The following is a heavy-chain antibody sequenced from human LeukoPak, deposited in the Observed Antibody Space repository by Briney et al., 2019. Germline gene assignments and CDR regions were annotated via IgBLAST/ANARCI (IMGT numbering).Heavy chain of an antibody. CDR3: AKVLWFGELQPFDY. CDR2: ISGGGGST. Sequence: GGSLRLSCAASGFTFSSHAMNWVRQAPGKGLEWVSAISGGGGSTYYADSVKGQFTISRDNSKNTQYLQMNSLRAEDTAVYYCAKVLWFGELQPFDYWGQGTLVTVSS. J-gene: IGHJ4*02. CDR1: GFTFSSHA. D-gene: IGHD3-10*01. V-gene: IGHV3-23*01.